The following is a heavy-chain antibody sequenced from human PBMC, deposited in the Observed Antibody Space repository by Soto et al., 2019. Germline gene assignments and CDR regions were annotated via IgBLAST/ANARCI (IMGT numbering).Heavy chain of an antibody. J-gene: IGHJ4*02. V-gene: IGHV3-30*18. CDR1: GFTFSTYG. Sequence: QVQLVESGGGVVQPGRSLRLSCAASGFTFSTYGMHWVRQAPGKGLEWVAVISYDETNKDYADSVKGRFTISRDNSKNTLYLEMSSLSDEDTSIYYCAKRSGYYFDSWGQGTLVTVSS. CDR3: AKRSGYYFDS. CDR2: ISYDETNK. D-gene: IGHD3-3*01.